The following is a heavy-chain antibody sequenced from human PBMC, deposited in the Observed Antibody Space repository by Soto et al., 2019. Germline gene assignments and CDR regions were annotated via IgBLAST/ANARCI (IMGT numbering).Heavy chain of an antibody. CDR2: IKTDGSET. J-gene: IGHJ4*02. D-gene: IGHD3-10*01. Sequence: GGSLRLSCAASGFTFSSFWMSWVRQAPGKGLEWVANIKTDGSETHYVDSVKGRFTISRDNPKTSLFLQMDSLRVEDTAVYFCTSDRYPRFYHGSGSYPYYWGQGTPVTVSS. V-gene: IGHV3-7*03. CDR1: GFTFSSFW. CDR3: TSDRYPRFYHGSGSYPYY.